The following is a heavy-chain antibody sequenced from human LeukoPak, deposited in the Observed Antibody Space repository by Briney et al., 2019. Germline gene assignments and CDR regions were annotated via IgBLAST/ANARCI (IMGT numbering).Heavy chain of an antibody. V-gene: IGHV3-23*01. J-gene: IGHJ4*02. CDR1: GFTFRTSG. CDR2: ISGSGVST. Sequence: WGSLRLSCAASGFTFRTSGMSWVRQAPGKGLECVSAISGSGVSTYYADSVKGRFTISRDNSKNTLYLQMNSLRAEDTAVYYCAKEYGYTYGEFDYWGQGTLVTVSS. CDR3: AKEYGYTYGEFDY. D-gene: IGHD5-18*01.